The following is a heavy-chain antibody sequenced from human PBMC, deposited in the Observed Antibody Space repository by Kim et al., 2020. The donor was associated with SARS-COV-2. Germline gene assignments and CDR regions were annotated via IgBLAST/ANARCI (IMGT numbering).Heavy chain of an antibody. CDR3: ARDPSRGGNANYYYYGMDV. V-gene: IGHV6-1*01. Sequence: SQTLSLTCAISGDSVSSNSAAWNWIRQSPSRGLEWLGRTYYRSKWYNDYAVSVKSRITINPDTSKNQFSLQLNSVTPEDTAVYYCARDPSRGGNANYYYYGMDVWGQGTTVTVSS. CDR2: TYYRSKWYN. D-gene: IGHD1-1*01. J-gene: IGHJ6*02. CDR1: GDSVSSNSAA.